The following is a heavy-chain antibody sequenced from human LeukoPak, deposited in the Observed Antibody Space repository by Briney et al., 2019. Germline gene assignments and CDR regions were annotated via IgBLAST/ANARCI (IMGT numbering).Heavy chain of an antibody. Sequence: SQTLSLTCTVSGGSISSGSYYWSWIRQPAGKGLEWIGRIYTSGSTNYNPSLKSRVTISVDTSKNLFSLKLSSVTAADTAVYYCARWAVGGDYWGQGTLVTVSS. CDR2: IYTSGST. CDR3: ARWAVGGDY. J-gene: IGHJ4*02. V-gene: IGHV4-61*02. D-gene: IGHD6-19*01. CDR1: GGSISSGSYY.